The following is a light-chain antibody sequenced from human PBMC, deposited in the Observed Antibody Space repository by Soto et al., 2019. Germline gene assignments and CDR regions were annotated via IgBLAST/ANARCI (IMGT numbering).Light chain of an antibody. J-gene: IGKJ4*01. CDR1: QSIRTN. CDR2: DAS. CDR3: QQYNDWPPLT. V-gene: IGKV3D-15*01. Sequence: EIMMTQSPATVSVSPGERATLSCRASQSIRTNVAWYQQKPGQALRLLIYDASTRATGLSSRFSDSESGTEFTLTISILQSEDVANYNWQQYNDWPPLTFGGGTRLEI.